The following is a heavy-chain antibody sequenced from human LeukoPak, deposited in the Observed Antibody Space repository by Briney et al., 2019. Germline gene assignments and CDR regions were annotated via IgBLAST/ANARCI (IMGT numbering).Heavy chain of an antibody. CDR3: ARDGDIVVEANWFDP. D-gene: IGHD2-21*01. CDR2: IYHSGST. J-gene: IGHJ5*02. Sequence: SETLSLTCTVSGYSISSGYYWGWIRQPPGKGLEWIGSIYHSGSTYYNPSLKSRVTISVDTSKNQFSLKLSSVTAADTAVYYCARDGDIVVEANWFDPWGQGTLVTVSS. V-gene: IGHV4-38-2*02. CDR1: GYSISSGYY.